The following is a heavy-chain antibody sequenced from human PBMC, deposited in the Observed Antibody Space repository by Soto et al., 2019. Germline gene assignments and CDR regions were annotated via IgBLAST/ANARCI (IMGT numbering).Heavy chain of an antibody. V-gene: IGHV4-59*01. CDR2: IYYSGST. D-gene: IGHD4-4*01. CDR1: GGSISSYY. J-gene: IGHJ6*03. CDR3: ARDFYDYTYMDV. Sequence: SETLSLTCTVSGGSISSYYWSWIRQPPGKGLEWIGYIYYSGSTNYNPSLKSRVTISVDTSKNQFSLKLSSVTAADTAVYYCARDFYDYTYMDVWGKGTTVTVSS.